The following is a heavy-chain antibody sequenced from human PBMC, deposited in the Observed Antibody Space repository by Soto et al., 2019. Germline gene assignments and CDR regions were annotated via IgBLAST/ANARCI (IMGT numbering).Heavy chain of an antibody. V-gene: IGHV3-23*01. Sequence: EVQLLESGGGLVQPGGSLRLSCAASGFTFSSYSMSWVRQAPGKGLEWVSGFRTGGDDGTTYYADSVKGRFTISRDNSKNTLFLQMNSLSAEDTAIYYCAKKVNSGPGSQYFDYWGQGTLVTVSS. D-gene: IGHD3-10*01. CDR2: FRTGGDDGTT. J-gene: IGHJ4*02. CDR3: AKKVNSGPGSQYFDY. CDR1: GFTFSSYS.